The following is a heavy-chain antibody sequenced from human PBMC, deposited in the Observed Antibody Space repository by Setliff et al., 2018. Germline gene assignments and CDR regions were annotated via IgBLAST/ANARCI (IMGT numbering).Heavy chain of an antibody. CDR2: LYPSGFT. V-gene: IGHV4-39*01. J-gene: IGHJ4*02. D-gene: IGHD1-1*01. CDR1: GASVSSNDYF. Sequence: SEALSLTCSVSGASVSSNDYFWAWIRQPPRERLHWIGTLYPSGFTYYNPSLRDRVTISADSSKDELSLSLQSVTAADSAVYYCARLKVGNNWPDYWGQGTLVTVS. CDR3: ARLKVGNNWPDY.